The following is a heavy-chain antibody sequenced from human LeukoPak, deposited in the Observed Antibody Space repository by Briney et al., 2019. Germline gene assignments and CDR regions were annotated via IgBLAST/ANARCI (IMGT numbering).Heavy chain of an antibody. CDR1: GGSISSSSYY. J-gene: IGHJ6*03. D-gene: IGHD3-10*01. CDR2: IYYSGST. Sequence: PSETLSLTCTVSGGSISSSSYYWGWIRQPPGKGLEWIGSIYYSGSTYYNPSLKSRVTISVDTSKNQFSLKLSSVTAADTAVYYCAREVLLWFGELDYYYYYMDVWGKGTTVTVSS. V-gene: IGHV4-39*07. CDR3: AREVLLWFGELDYYYYYMDV.